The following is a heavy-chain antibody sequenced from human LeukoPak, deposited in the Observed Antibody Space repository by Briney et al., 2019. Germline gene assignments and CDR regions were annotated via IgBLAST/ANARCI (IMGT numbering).Heavy chain of an antibody. Sequence: SEALSLTCTVSGDSISGGSYFWGWIRQPPGKGLEWIGTMYYSGGTYYNPSLRSRVTMSVDTSQNQFSLKLSSVTAADTAVYFCARAVSGIGLDYWGQEILVTVSS. D-gene: IGHD6-19*01. CDR2: MYYSGGT. V-gene: IGHV4-39*01. J-gene: IGHJ4*02. CDR3: ARAVSGIGLDY. CDR1: GDSISGGSYF.